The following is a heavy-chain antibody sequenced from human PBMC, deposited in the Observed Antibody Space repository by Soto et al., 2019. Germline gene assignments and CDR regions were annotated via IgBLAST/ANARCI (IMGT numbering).Heavy chain of an antibody. CDR2: ISSSGTTT. J-gene: IGHJ4*02. CDR1: GFTFSDFY. CDR3: ARICGGGGYALIY. V-gene: IGHV3-11*01. D-gene: IGHD2-21*01. Sequence: QVQLVESGGGLVKPGGSLRLSCAASGFTFSDFYMSWIRQAPGKGLEWISYISSSGTTTYYTDSVKGRFTISRDNAKNALYLQMNTLRDEDTAVYYGARICGGGGYALIYWGQGTLVTVSS.